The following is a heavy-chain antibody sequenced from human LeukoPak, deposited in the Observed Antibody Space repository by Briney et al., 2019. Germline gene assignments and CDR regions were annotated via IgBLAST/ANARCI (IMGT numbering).Heavy chain of an antibody. CDR3: ALLAVASDFDY. CDR1: GFPFSIYE. Sequence: PGGSLRLSCAVSGFPFSIYEMNWVRQAPGKGPEWASNIGSSGTTRYYADSVKGRFSISRDNAKNSLYLQMNSRRVEDTGVYYCALLAVASDFDYWGQGALVTVSS. D-gene: IGHD6-19*01. CDR2: IGSSGTTR. V-gene: IGHV3-48*03. J-gene: IGHJ4*02.